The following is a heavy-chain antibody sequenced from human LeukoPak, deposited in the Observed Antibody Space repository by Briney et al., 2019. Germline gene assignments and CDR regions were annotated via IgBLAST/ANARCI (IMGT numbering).Heavy chain of an antibody. CDR1: GFSVSNYY. CDR2: IRGSGET. V-gene: IGHV3-66*03. J-gene: IGHJ5*02. D-gene: IGHD2-15*01. Sequence: GGSLRLSCAVSGFSVSNYYMSWVRQAPGKGLEWVSLIRGSGETFYADSAKGRFIISRDDSKNSVYLQMNSLRVEDTAVYFCVRDRAATQDWVEFDPWGQGTLVTVSS. CDR3: VRDRAATQDWVEFDP.